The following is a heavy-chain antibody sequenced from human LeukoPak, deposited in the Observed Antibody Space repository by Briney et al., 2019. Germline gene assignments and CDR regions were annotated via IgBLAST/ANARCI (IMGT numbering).Heavy chain of an antibody. V-gene: IGHV1-2*02. Sequence: ASVRVSFKASGFTFTVYYMHWVRQAPGQGLEWVGWINPNSGGTNYAQKFQGRVTMTRGTSISTAYLELSRLRSDDTAVYYCTREALRWFEDGNYYYYGMDVWGRGTTVTVSS. J-gene: IGHJ6*02. CDR2: INPNSGGT. D-gene: IGHD3-10*01. CDR1: GFTFTVYY. CDR3: TREALRWFEDGNYYYYGMDV.